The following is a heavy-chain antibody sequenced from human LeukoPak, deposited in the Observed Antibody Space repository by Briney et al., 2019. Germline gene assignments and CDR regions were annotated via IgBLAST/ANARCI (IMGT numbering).Heavy chain of an antibody. J-gene: IGHJ4*01. D-gene: IGHD2-15*01. CDR3: ARGYSSGGSCSD. CDR1: GGTFRSYA. V-gene: IGHV1-69*13. CDR2: IIPIFGTA. Sequence: SVKVSCKASGGTFRSYAISWVRQAPGQGLEWMGGIIPIFGTANYAQKFQGRVTITADESTSTAYMELSSLRSEDTSVYYCARGYSSGGSCSDWGQGTLVSVSS.